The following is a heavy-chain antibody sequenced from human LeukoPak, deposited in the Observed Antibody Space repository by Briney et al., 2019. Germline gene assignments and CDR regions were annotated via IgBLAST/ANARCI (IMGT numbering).Heavy chain of an antibody. CDR1: GASISSYY. CDR3: ARLYSSSLGRVFDY. CDR2: IYYSGST. V-gene: IGHV4-59*01. D-gene: IGHD6-13*01. Sequence: PSETLSLTCTVSGASISSYYWSWIRQPPGKGLEWIGYIYYSGSTNYNPSLKSRITISAATSKNQFSLNLSSVTAADTAVYYCARLYSSSLGRVFDYWGQGTLVTVSS. J-gene: IGHJ4*02.